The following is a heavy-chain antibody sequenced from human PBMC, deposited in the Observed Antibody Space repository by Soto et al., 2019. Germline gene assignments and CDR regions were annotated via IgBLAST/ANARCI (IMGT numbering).Heavy chain of an antibody. CDR3: ARVGDYDFWSGPYYGMDV. Sequence: GASLKGSFKASGYTFTSYDINWVRQATGQVLEWMGWMNPNSGNTGYAQKFQCRVTMTSNTSISTAYMELSSLRSEDTAVYYCARVGDYDFWSGPYYGMDVWGQGTTVTVSS. D-gene: IGHD3-3*01. CDR1: GYTFTSYD. J-gene: IGHJ6*01. CDR2: MNPNSGNT. V-gene: IGHV1-8*01.